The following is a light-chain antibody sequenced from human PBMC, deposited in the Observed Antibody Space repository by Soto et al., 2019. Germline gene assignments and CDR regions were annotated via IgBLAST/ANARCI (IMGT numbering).Light chain of an antibody. CDR2: GAS. J-gene: IGKJ1*01. CDR1: QSVSNTY. Sequence: EIVLTQSPFSLSLSPVEIATLSCRASQSVSNTYLAWYQQKPGQAPRLLIYGASNRATGIPDRFSGSGSGTDFTLTISRLEPEDFAVYYCQQYGSSGTFGQGTKVDIK. CDR3: QQYGSSGT. V-gene: IGKV3-20*01.